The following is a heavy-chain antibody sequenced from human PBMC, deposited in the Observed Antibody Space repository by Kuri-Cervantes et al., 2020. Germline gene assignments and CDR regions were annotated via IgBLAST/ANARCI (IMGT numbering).Heavy chain of an antibody. CDR2: FDSEDGKT. D-gene: IGHD1-26*01. CDR3: ARGPGGVGVGATSY. J-gene: IGHJ4*02. CDR1: GDTLTELP. V-gene: IGHV1-24*01. Sequence: ASVKVSCKVSGDTLTELPMHWVRQAPGEGLEWMGGFDSEDGKTLYAQNFQGRVTMTEDTSKDTAYMELSSLRSEDTAVYYCARGPGGVGVGATSYWGQGTLVTVSS.